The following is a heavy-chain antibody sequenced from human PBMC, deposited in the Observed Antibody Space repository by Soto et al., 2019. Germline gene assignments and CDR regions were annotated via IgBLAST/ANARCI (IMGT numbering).Heavy chain of an antibody. Sequence: HGESLKISCKGSGYSFTSYWIGWVRQMPGKGLEWMGIIYPGDSDTRYSPSFQGQVTISADKSINTAYLQWSSVKASDTAMYYCARHHSTMAHDYWGQGTPVTVPQ. D-gene: IGHD2-8*01. V-gene: IGHV5-51*01. CDR3: ARHHSTMAHDY. CDR2: IYPGDSDT. J-gene: IGHJ4*02. CDR1: GYSFTSYW.